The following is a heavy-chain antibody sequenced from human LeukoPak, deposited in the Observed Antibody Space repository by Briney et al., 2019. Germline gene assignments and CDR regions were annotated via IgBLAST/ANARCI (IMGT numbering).Heavy chain of an antibody. CDR2: ISSSSSYI. CDR1: GFTFSSYS. Sequence: PGGSLRLSCAASGFTFSSYSMNWVRQAPGKGLEWVSSISSSSSYIYYADSVKGRFTISRDNAKNSLYLQMNSLRAEDTAVYYCARDPGVIPSFAFDYWGQGTLVTVSS. CDR3: ARDPGVIPSFAFDY. V-gene: IGHV3-21*01. J-gene: IGHJ4*02. D-gene: IGHD3-16*02.